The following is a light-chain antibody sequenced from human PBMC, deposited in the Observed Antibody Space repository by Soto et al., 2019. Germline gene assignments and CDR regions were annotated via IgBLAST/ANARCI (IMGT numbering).Light chain of an antibody. CDR2: AAS. V-gene: IGKV1-39*01. Sequence: DVQMTQSPSSLSASVGDRVTITCRASQSIVSFLNWYQQRPGTAPKLLIFAASNLESGVPSRFSGRGSATDFTLSISSLQPEDVAAYYCQKYNSAPLTFGGGTKVEIK. CDR1: QSIVSF. J-gene: IGKJ4*01. CDR3: QKYNSAPLT.